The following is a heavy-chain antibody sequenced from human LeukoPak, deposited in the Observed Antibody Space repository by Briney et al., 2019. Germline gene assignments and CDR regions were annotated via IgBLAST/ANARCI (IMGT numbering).Heavy chain of an antibody. V-gene: IGHV4-4*07. D-gene: IGHD3-3*01. CDR1: GGSISSYY. J-gene: IGHJ5*02. CDR3: ARAILKKSGTNWFDP. CDR2: IYTSGST. Sequence: PSETLSLTCTVSGGSISSYYWSWIRQPVGKGLEWIGRIYTSGSTNYNPSLKSRVTMSVDTSKNQFSLKLSSVTAADTAVYYCARAILKKSGTNWFDPWGQGTLVTVSS.